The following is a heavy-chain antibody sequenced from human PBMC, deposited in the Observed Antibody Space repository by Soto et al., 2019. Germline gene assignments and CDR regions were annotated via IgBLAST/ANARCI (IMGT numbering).Heavy chain of an antibody. CDR2: IYYSGST. Sequence: SETLSLTCTVSGGSISSGGYYWSWIRQHPGKGLEWIGYIYYSGSTYYNPSLKSRVTISVDTSKNQFSLKLSSVTAADTAVYYCASKVVVAAIPYWYFDLWGRGTLVTV. CDR1: GGSISSGGYY. J-gene: IGHJ2*01. V-gene: IGHV4-31*03. CDR3: ASKVVVAAIPYWYFDL. D-gene: IGHD2-15*01.